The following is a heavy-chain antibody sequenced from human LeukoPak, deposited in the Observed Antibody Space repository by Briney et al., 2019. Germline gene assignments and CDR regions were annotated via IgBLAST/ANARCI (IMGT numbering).Heavy chain of an antibody. D-gene: IGHD3/OR15-3a*01. V-gene: IGHV3-21*06. CDR3: ARPLFGPNNGFDP. Sequence: PGGSLRLSCAASGFTFSSYDMNWVRQAPGKGLEWVSSISSTSNYINYADSVKGRFTISRDNAKSSLYLQMNSLRVEDTAVYYCARPLFGPNNGFDPGGQGALVTVSS. J-gene: IGHJ5*02. CDR2: ISSTSNYI. CDR1: GFTFSSYD.